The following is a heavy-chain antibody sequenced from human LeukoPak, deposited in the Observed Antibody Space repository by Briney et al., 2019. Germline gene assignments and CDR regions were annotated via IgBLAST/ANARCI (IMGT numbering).Heavy chain of an antibody. Sequence: GGSLRLSCEAAGFTFSSYAMSWVRQAPGKGLEWVSAISGSGGSTYYADSVKGRFTISRDNSKNTLYLKMNSLRAEDTAVYYCAKGPHGGQLPVFDYWGQGTLVTVSS. J-gene: IGHJ4*02. V-gene: IGHV3-23*01. D-gene: IGHD2-2*01. CDR2: ISGSGGST. CDR1: GFTFSSYA. CDR3: AKGPHGGQLPVFDY.